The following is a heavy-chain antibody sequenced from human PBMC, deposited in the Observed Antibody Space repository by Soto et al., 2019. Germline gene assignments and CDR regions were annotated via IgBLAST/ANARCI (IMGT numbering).Heavy chain of an antibody. V-gene: IGHV4-4*02. Sequence: SETLSLTCAVFGGSISNSNWCTWVRQPPGKGLDWIGEIFHSGSTNYNSSLMGRVTISVDKANNQFSLKLSSVTAADTAVYYCAHRPIVGAAIWGQGTLVTVSS. J-gene: IGHJ4*02. D-gene: IGHD1-26*01. CDR1: GGSISNSNW. CDR2: IFHSGST. CDR3: AHRPIVGAAI.